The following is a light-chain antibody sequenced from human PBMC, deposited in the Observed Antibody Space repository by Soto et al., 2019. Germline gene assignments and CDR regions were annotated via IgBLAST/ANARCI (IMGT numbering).Light chain of an antibody. Sequence: HSALTQPPSASGSPGQSVTISCTGTSSDVGGYNYVSWYQQHPGKAPKLMIYEVNKRPSGVPDRFSGSKSGNTASLTVSGLQAEDEADYYCNSYAGSPYVFGTGTKVTVL. CDR1: SSDVGGYNY. J-gene: IGLJ1*01. V-gene: IGLV2-8*01. CDR2: EVN. CDR3: NSYAGSPYV.